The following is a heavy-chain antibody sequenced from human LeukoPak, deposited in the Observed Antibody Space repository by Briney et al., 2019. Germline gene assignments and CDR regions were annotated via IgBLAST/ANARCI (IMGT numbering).Heavy chain of an antibody. CDR3: AREAVVPGVYYMDV. D-gene: IGHD2-2*01. V-gene: IGHV3-30-3*01. J-gene: IGHJ6*03. CDR1: GFTFSSYA. Sequence: GGSLRLSCAASGFTFSSYAMHWVRQAPGKGLEWVAVISYDGSNKYYADSVKGRFTISRDNSKNTLYLQMNSLRAEDTAVYYCAREAVVPGVYYMDVWGKGTTVTVSS. CDR2: ISYDGSNK.